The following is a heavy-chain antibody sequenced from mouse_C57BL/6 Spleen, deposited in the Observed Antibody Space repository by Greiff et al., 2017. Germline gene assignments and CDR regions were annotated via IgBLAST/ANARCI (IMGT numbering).Heavy chain of an antibody. CDR1: GYAFSSSW. Sequence: VQLQQSGPELVKPGASVKISCMASGYAFSSSWMNWVKQRPGKGLEWIGRIYPGDGDTNYNGKFKGKATLTADKSSSTAYMQLSSLTSEDSAVYFCARESTGLAYWGQGTLVTVSA. J-gene: IGHJ3*01. D-gene: IGHD5-1*01. V-gene: IGHV1-82*01. CDR3: ARESTGLAY. CDR2: IYPGDGDT.